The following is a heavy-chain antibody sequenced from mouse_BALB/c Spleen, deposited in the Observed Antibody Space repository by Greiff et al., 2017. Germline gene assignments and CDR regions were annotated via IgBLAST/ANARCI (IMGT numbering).Heavy chain of an antibody. Sequence: QVQLKESGAELARPGASVKMSCKASGYTFTSYTMHWVKQRPGQGLEWIGYINPSSGYTNYNQKFKDKATLTADKSSSTAYMQLSSLTSEDSAVYYCASGRLTGTGAMDYWGQGTSVTVSS. CDR2: INPSSGYT. CDR3: ASGRLTGTGAMDY. D-gene: IGHD4-1*01. CDR1: GYTFTSYT. V-gene: IGHV1-4*01. J-gene: IGHJ4*01.